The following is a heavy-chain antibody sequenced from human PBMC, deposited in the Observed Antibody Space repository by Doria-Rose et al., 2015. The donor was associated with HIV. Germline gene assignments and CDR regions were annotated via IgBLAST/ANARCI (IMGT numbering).Heavy chain of an antibody. CDR1: GVSLSSPGMG. Sequence: QITLKESGPVLVKPTETLTLTCTVSGVSLSSPGMGVGWIRQPPGKALEWLANIFSDDERSYTTSLKSRLTISRGTSRSQVVLTMTDMDPVDTATYYCARIKSSRWYHKYYFDFWGQGTLVIVSA. J-gene: IGHJ4*02. D-gene: IGHD6-13*01. V-gene: IGHV2-26*01. CDR3: ARIKSSRWYHKYYFDF. CDR2: IFSDDER.